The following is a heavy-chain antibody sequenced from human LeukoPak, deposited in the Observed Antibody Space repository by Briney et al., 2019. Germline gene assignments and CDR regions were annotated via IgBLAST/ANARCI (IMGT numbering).Heavy chain of an antibody. V-gene: IGHV1-69*13. CDR3: ARALDTAMVTVAFDI. J-gene: IGHJ3*02. CDR1: GGISSSYA. D-gene: IGHD5-18*01. Sequence: ASVKVSCKASGGISSSYAISWVRQAPGQGLEWMGGIIPIFGTANYAQKFQGRVTITADESTSTAYMELSSLRSEDTAVYYCARALDTAMVTVAFDIWGQGTMVTVSS. CDR2: IIPIFGTA.